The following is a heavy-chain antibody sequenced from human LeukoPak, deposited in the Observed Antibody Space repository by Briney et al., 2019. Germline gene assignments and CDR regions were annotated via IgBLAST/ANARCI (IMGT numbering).Heavy chain of an antibody. J-gene: IGHJ6*03. D-gene: IGHD3-22*01. V-gene: IGHV4-34*01. CDR3: ARAVDDSSGYYYYYYYMDV. Sequence: PSETLSLTCAVYGGSFSGYYWSWIRQPPGKGLEWIGEINHSGSTNYNPSLKSRVTISVDTSKNQFSLKLSSVTAADTAVYYCARAVDDSSGYYYYYYYMDVWGKGTTVTISS. CDR2: INHSGST. CDR1: GGSFSGYY.